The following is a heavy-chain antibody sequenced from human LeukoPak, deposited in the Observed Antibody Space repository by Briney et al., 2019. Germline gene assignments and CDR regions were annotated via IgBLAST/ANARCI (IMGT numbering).Heavy chain of an antibody. CDR1: GFTFSGSA. V-gene: IGHV3-73*01. J-gene: IGHJ5*02. Sequence: GGSLRLSCAASGFTFSGSAMHWVRQASGKGLEWVGRIRSKANSYATAYAASVKGRFTISRDDSKNTAYLQMNSLKTEDTAVYYCTRLTIEPGWDKQGGNWFDPWGQGTLVTVSS. D-gene: IGHD1-26*01. CDR3: TRLTIEPGWDKQGGNWFDP. CDR2: IRSKANSYAT.